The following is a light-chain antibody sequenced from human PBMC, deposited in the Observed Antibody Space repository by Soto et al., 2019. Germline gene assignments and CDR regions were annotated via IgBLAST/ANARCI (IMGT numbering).Light chain of an antibody. CDR1: QSISSW. V-gene: IGKV1-5*03. CDR3: QQFHSFSWT. CDR2: KAS. Sequence: DIQMTQSPSTLSASVGDRVTITCRASQSISSWLAWYQQKPGKAPKLLIYKASSLETGVPSRFSGSGFGTEFTLTISSLQPDDFASYYCQQFHSFSWTFGQGTKVEIK. J-gene: IGKJ1*01.